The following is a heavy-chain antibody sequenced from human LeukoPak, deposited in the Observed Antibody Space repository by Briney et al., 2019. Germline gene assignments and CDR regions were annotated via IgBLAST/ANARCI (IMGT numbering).Heavy chain of an antibody. D-gene: IGHD6-19*01. V-gene: IGHV3-23*01. J-gene: IGHJ4*02. CDR1: GFTFSSYA. Sequence: GGSLRLSCAASGFTFSSYAMSWVRQAPGKGLEWVSAISGSGGSTYYADSVKGRFTISRDNSKNTLYLQMNSLKTEDTAVYYCTTGAVAVYRNYWGQGTLVTVSS. CDR3: TTGAVAVYRNY. CDR2: ISGSGGST.